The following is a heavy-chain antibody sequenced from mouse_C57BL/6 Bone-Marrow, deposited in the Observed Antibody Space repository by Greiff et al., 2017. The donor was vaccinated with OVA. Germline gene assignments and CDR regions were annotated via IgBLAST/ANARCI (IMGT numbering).Heavy chain of an antibody. J-gene: IGHJ1*03. CDR2: ISYDGSN. V-gene: IGHV3-6*01. Sequence: EVKLQESGPGLVKPSQSLSLTCSVTGYSITSGYYWNWIRQFPGNKLEWMGYISYDGSNNYNPSLKNRISITRDTSKNQFFLKLNSVTTEDTATYYCARWGYYGSSYGWYFDVWGTGTTVTVSS. D-gene: IGHD1-1*01. CDR1: GYSITSGYY. CDR3: ARWGYYGSSYGWYFDV.